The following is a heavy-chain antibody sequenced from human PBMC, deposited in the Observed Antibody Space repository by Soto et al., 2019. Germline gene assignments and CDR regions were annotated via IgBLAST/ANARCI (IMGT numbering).Heavy chain of an antibody. Sequence: ASVKVSCKASCYTFTSYGISWVRQAPGQGLQWVGWISPANGNTNYGQKFQGRTTLTTDAPTSTAYMELRSLKSDDTAFYYCARTPPAVPYDNWGQGTLVTVSS. CDR3: ARTPPAVPYDN. J-gene: IGHJ4*02. CDR1: CYTFTSYG. CDR2: ISPANGNT. V-gene: IGHV1-18*01. D-gene: IGHD2-2*01.